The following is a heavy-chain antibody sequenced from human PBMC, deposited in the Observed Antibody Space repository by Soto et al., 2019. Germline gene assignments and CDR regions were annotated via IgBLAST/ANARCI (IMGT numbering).Heavy chain of an antibody. CDR1: GYTFTSYG. CDR2: ISAYNGNT. J-gene: IGHJ3*02. D-gene: IGHD2-15*01. V-gene: IGHV1-18*01. CDR3: VWCSGGSCYSAFDI. Sequence: ASVKVSCKASGYTFTSYGISWVRQAPGQGLEWMGWISAYNGNTNYAQKLQGRVTMTTDTSTSTAYMELRSLRSDDTAVYYGVWCSGGSCYSAFDIWGQGTMVTVSS.